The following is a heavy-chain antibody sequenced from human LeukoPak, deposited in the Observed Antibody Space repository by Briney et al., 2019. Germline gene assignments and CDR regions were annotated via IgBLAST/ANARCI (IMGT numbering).Heavy chain of an antibody. D-gene: IGHD6-19*01. V-gene: IGHV5-51*01. CDR3: ARAGVAVGGRFYYDY. J-gene: IGHJ4*02. Sequence: GESRKISCKGSGYLFTHYWIAWVRQMPGRGLEGMGSMLPGDDLTTYSPSFQGHVTMSVDKSVATAYLQLNSLKASDTAIYYCARAGVAVGGRFYYDYWGQGTVVTVSS. CDR2: MLPGDDLT. CDR1: GYLFTHYW.